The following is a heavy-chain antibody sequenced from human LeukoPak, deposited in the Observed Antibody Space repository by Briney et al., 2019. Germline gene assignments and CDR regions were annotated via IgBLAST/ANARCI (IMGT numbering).Heavy chain of an antibody. CDR1: GAPITTSNHY. CDR2: FYYSGHT. D-gene: IGHD1-26*01. V-gene: IGHV4-39*01. J-gene: IGHJ4*02. Sequence: SETLSLTCTVSGAPITTSNHYWGWIRQTPGKTLEWIANFYYSGHTLYNPSLKSRALISVDTSSNQFSLRLTSVTAADTAVYYCAAPSGPTYYSPVDFWGQGTSVSVSS. CDR3: AAPSGPTYYSPVDF.